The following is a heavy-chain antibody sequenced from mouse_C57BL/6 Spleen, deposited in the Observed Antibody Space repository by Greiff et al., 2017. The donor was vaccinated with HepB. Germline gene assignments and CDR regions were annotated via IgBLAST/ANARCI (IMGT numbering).Heavy chain of an antibody. J-gene: IGHJ3*01. V-gene: IGHV1-82*01. CDR3: AREDYGSEAWFAY. CDR2: IYPGDGDT. Sequence: HLNYSLPYLFNPFSSFNISFNSSVYSFSSSFMNWVKQRPGKGLEWIGRIYPGDGDTNYNGKFKGKATLTADKSSSTAYMQLSSLTSEDSAVYFCAREDYGSEAWFAYWGQGTLVTVSA. CDR1: VYSFSSSF. D-gene: IGHD1-1*01.